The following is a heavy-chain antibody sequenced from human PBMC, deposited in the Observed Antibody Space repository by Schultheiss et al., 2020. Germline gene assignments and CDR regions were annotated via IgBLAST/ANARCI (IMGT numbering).Heavy chain of an antibody. J-gene: IGHJ3*02. CDR2: ISWNSGNI. CDR1: GFTFGDYA. CDR3: AKDMGSSGWFDAFDI. D-gene: IGHD6-19*01. V-gene: IGHV3-9*01. Sequence: SLRLSCAASGFTFGDYAMHWVRQAPGKGLEWVSGISWNSGNIGYADSVKGRFTISRDNAKNSLYLQMNSLRAEDTALYYCAKDMGSSGWFDAFDIWGQGTMVTVSS.